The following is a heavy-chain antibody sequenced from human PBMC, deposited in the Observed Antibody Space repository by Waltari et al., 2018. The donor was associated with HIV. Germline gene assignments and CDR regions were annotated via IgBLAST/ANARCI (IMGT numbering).Heavy chain of an antibody. CDR3: TRSDGMATTLLHY. CDR1: GYTFSDYY. J-gene: IGHJ4*02. D-gene: IGHD5-12*01. Sequence: QVQLVQSGAEVKRPGASVTVSCKASGYTFSDYYIHWVRRAPGQELEWMGWILPKSGDTRLAQGFQGRLTLTGDTSISTAYMELNRLTTDDTAVYYCTRSDGMATTLLHYWGQGTLVTVSS. V-gene: IGHV1-2*02. CDR2: ILPKSGDT.